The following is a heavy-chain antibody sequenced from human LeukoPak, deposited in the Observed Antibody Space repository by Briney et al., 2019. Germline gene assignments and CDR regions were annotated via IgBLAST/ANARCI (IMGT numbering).Heavy chain of an antibody. V-gene: IGHV3-21*01. J-gene: IGHJ1*01. CDR1: GFTFSSYS. CDR3: ARSIAAAGTLIQH. D-gene: IGHD6-13*01. CDR2: ISSSSSYI. Sequence: GGSLRLSCAASGFTFSSYSMNWVRPAPGKGLEWVSSISSSSSYIYYADSVKGRFTISRDNAKNSLYLQMNSLRAEDTAVYYCARSIAAAGTLIQHWGQGTLVTVSS.